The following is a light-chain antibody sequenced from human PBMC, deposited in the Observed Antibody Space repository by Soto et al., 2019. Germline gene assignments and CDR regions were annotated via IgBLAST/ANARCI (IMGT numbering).Light chain of an antibody. CDR2: GNS. Sequence: QSALTQPPSVSGAPGQRVTISCTGSSSNIGAGYDVHWYQQLPGTAPKLLIYGNSNRPSGVPDRFSGSKSGTSAPLAITGLQAEDEADYYCQSYDSSLIARYVFGTGTKVTVL. CDR3: QSYDSSLIARYV. V-gene: IGLV1-40*01. CDR1: SSNIGAGYD. J-gene: IGLJ1*01.